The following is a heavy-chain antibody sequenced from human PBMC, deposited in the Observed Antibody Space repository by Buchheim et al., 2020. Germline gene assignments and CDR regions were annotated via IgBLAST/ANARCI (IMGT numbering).Heavy chain of an antibody. D-gene: IGHD1-26*01. CDR1: GGSISSSSYY. J-gene: IGHJ4*02. Sequence: QLQLQESGPGLVKPSETLSLTCTVSGGSISSSSYYWGWIRQPPGKGLEWIGSIYYCGSTYYNPSLKSRVPISVDTSKNQFSLKLSSVTAADTAVYYCARSGIVGADFDYWGQGTL. CDR2: IYYCGST. V-gene: IGHV4-39*01. CDR3: ARSGIVGADFDY.